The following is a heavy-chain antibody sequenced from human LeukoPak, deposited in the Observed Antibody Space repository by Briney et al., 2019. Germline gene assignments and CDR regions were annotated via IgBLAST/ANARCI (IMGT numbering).Heavy chain of an antibody. V-gene: IGHV1-18*01. Sequence: GASVTVSCKASGYTFTSYGISWVRQAPGQGLEWVGWISAYNGNTNYAQKLQGRVTMTTDTSTSTAYMELRSLRSDDTAVYYCARTYRLRYFDWLLGYRGQGTLVTVSS. CDR3: ARTYRLRYFDWLLGY. J-gene: IGHJ4*02. D-gene: IGHD3-9*01. CDR2: ISAYNGNT. CDR1: GYTFTSYG.